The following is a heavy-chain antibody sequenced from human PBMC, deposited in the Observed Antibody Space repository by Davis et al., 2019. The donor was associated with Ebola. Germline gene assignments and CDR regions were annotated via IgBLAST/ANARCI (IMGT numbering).Heavy chain of an antibody. CDR2: ISASGADI. J-gene: IGHJ6*02. Sequence: GESPKTPRVASGFTFSNYAMSWVRQAPGGGLEWVLGISASGADIKYADSVRGRFSISRDNSRNTLYLQMNSLRAEDTAIYFCARDHPTRRYGMDVWGRGTTVTVSS. D-gene: IGHD2-2*01. CDR1: GFTFSNYA. V-gene: IGHV3-23*01. CDR3: ARDHPTRRYGMDV.